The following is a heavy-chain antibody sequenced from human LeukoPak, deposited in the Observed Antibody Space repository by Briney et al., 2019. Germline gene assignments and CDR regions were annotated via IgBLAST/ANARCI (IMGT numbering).Heavy chain of an antibody. Sequence: GESLKISCKGSGYSFTSYWIGWVRQMPGKGLEWMGIIYPGDSDTRYSPSFQGQVTISADKSISTAYLQWSSLKASDTAMYYCARHGSYYGSVPGYYMDVWGKGTTVTVSS. CDR1: GYSFTSYW. D-gene: IGHD3-10*01. CDR2: IYPGDSDT. V-gene: IGHV5-51*01. J-gene: IGHJ6*03. CDR3: ARHGSYYGSVPGYYMDV.